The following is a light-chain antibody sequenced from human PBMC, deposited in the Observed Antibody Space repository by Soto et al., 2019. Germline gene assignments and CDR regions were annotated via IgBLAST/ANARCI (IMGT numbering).Light chain of an antibody. CDR1: SSNIGNNY. V-gene: IGLV1-51*02. J-gene: IGLJ3*02. CDR2: EDN. Sequence: QSVLTQPPSVSAGPGQKVTIFCSGSSSNIGNNYISWYQQLPGTAPKMIMYEDNKRHSGIPDRFSGSRSGTSASLGITGLQTGDEADYYCGTWDSNLSAWVFGGGTKLTVL. CDR3: GTWDSNLSAWV.